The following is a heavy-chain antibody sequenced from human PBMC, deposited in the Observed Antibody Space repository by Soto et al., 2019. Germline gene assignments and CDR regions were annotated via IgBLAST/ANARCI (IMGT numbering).Heavy chain of an antibody. Sequence: LRLSFATSGFSFNIFGMHLVRQAPGKALEWVGLISKNGDNQYYGDSAKGRFIISRDNTKNSLYLQLHSLRPDDTAVYYCAKDAYNAAFDVWGQGTMVTVS. V-gene: IGHV3-30*18. D-gene: IGHD1-1*01. J-gene: IGHJ3*01. CDR2: ISKNGDNQ. CDR3: AKDAYNAAFDV. CDR1: GFSFNIFG.